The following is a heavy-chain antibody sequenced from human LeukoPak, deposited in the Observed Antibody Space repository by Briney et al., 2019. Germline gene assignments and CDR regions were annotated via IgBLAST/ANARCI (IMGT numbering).Heavy chain of an antibody. CDR1: GGSISGYY. V-gene: IGHV4-59*01. Sequence: SETLSLTCTVSGGSISGYYWSWIRQPPGKGLEWIGYIHYSGTTNYNPSLKSRVIMSVDTSKNQSSLKLSSVTAADTAVYYCAGWNYYDSSATGDAFDIWGQGTMVTVSS. J-gene: IGHJ3*02. CDR3: AGWNYYDSSATGDAFDI. D-gene: IGHD3-22*01. CDR2: IHYSGTT.